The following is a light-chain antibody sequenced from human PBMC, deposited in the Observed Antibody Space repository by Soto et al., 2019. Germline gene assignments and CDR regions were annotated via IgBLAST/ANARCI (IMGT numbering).Light chain of an antibody. J-gene: IGLJ3*02. CDR1: SGHSHYA. CDR3: QTWGAGIQV. CDR2: VDTEGSH. Sequence: QSVLTQSPSASASLGASVKLTCTLSSGHSHYAIAWHQQRPEKGPRYLMKVDTEGSHNKGDGIPDRFSGSTAGAERYLTSSSLQSEDEADYYCQTWGAGIQVFGGGTKLTVL. V-gene: IGLV4-69*01.